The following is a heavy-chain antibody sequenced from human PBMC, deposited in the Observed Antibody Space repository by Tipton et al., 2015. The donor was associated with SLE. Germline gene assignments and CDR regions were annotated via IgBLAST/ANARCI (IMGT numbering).Heavy chain of an antibody. D-gene: IGHD3-16*02. Sequence: LRLSCAVSGGSISSTNWWNWVRQPPGKGLEWIGEINHGGSTNYNPSLKSRVTISVDTSKNQFSLKLSSVTAADTAVYYCAQAHLWGSYRYASDIWGQGTMVTVSS. V-gene: IGHV4-4*02. CDR1: GGSISSTNW. CDR2: INHGGST. CDR3: AQAHLWGSYRYASDI. J-gene: IGHJ3*02.